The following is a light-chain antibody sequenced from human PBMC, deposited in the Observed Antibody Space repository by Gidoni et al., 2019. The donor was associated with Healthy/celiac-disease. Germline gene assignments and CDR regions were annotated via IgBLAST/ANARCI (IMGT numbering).Light chain of an antibody. CDR1: QSVSSSY. J-gene: IGKJ5*01. Sequence: DIVLTQSPGTLSLSPGERATLSCRASQSVSSSYLSWYQQKPGQAPRLLIYGASSRATGLPDRFSGSGSGTDFTLTISRLEPEDFAVYYCQQYGSAPPITFGQXTRLEIK. V-gene: IGKV3-20*01. CDR3: QQYGSAPPIT. CDR2: GAS.